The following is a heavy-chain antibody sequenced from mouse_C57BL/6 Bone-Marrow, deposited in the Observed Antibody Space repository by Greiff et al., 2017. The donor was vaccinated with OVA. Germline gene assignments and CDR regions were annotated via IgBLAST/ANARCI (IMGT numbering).Heavy chain of an antibody. Sequence: EVKLMESGPGMVKPSQSLSLTCTVTGYSITSGYAWHWIRHFPGNKLEWMGYISYSGRTNYTPSLTSRISITHDTSKNHFFLKLNSVTTEDTATYYCARELRFYYFDYWGQGTTLTVSS. V-gene: IGHV3-1*01. CDR3: ARELRFYYFDY. J-gene: IGHJ2*01. D-gene: IGHD1-1*01. CDR1: GYSITSGYA. CDR2: ISYSGRT.